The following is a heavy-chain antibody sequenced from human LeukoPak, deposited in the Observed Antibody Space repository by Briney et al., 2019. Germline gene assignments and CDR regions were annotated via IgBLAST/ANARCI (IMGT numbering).Heavy chain of an antibody. V-gene: IGHV4-39*01. Sequence: SETLSLTCTVSGGSISSSSYYWGWIRQPPGKGLEWIGSIYYSGSTYYNPSLKSRVTISVDTSKNQFSLKLSSVTAADTAVYYCARHNCSSTSCYTLYYYYYMDVWGEGTTVTVSS. CDR1: GGSISSSSYY. CDR3: ARHNCSSTSCYTLYYYYYMDV. D-gene: IGHD2-2*02. CDR2: IYYSGST. J-gene: IGHJ6*03.